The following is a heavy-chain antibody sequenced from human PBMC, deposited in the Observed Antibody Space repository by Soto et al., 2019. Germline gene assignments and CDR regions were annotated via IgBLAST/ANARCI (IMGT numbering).Heavy chain of an antibody. D-gene: IGHD5-12*01. CDR1: GFTFSSYA. CDR3: ARDLSGYDSAFDY. CDR2: ISYDGSNK. Sequence: QVQLVESGGGVVQPGRSLRLSCAASGFTFSSYAMHWVRQAPGKGLEWVAVISYDGSNKYYADSVKGRFTISRDNSKNTLYLQKNSLRAEDTAVYYCARDLSGYDSAFDYWGQGTLVTVSS. V-gene: IGHV3-30-3*01. J-gene: IGHJ4*02.